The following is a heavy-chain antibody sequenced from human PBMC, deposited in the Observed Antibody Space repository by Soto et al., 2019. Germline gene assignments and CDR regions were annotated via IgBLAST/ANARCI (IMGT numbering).Heavy chain of an antibody. CDR1: GFTFSSYS. V-gene: IGHV3-21*01. D-gene: IGHD4-17*01. CDR3: ARLRDYGDPRTFDY. CDR2: ISSSSRYI. Sequence: EVQLVESGGGLVKPGGSLRLSCAASGFTFSSYSMNWVRQAPGKGLEWVSSISSSSRYIYYADSVKGRFTISRDNAKNSLYLQMNSLRAEDTAVYYCARLRDYGDPRTFDYWGQGTLVNVSS. J-gene: IGHJ4*02.